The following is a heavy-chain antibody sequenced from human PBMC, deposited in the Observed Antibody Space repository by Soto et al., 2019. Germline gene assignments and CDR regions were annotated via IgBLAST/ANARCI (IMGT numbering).Heavy chain of an antibody. D-gene: IGHD6-6*01. J-gene: IGHJ4*02. V-gene: IGHV3-33*01. CDR3: ARIGYSSSSGATDY. CDR2: IWYDGSNK. CDR1: GFTFSSYG. Sequence: QVQLVESGGGVVQPGRSLRLSCAASGFTFSSYGMHWVRQAPGKGLEWVAVIWYDGSNKYYADSVKGRFTISRDNSKNSLYLQMKSLRAEDTAVYYCARIGYSSSSGATDYWGQGTLVTVSS.